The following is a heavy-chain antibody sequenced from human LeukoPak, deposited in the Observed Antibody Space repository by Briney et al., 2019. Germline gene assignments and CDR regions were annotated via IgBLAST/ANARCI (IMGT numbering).Heavy chain of an antibody. Sequence: PGGSLRLSCAASGFTFSDYYMSWIRQAPGKGLEWVSYISSSSSPIYYADSVKGRFTISRDNAKNSLYLQMNSLRAEDTAVYYCARDTYSNYHSDYWGQGTLVTVSS. CDR3: ARDTYSNYHSDY. D-gene: IGHD4-11*01. CDR2: ISSSSSPI. V-gene: IGHV3-11*04. J-gene: IGHJ4*02. CDR1: GFTFSDYY.